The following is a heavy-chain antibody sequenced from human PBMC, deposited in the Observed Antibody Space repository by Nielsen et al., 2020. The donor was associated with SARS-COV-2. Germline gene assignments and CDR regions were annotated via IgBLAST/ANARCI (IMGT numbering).Heavy chain of an antibody. CDR3: ARARATIFGLVMSYGMDV. Sequence: ASVKVSCKASGYTFTGYYMHWVRQAPGQGLEWVGWINPYSGGTNYAQKFQGTVTMTRDASISTVYMELTSDDTAVYYCARARATIFGLVMSYGMDVWGQGTTVAVSS. CDR2: INPYSGGT. CDR1: GYTFTGYY. D-gene: IGHD3/OR15-3a*01. J-gene: IGHJ6*02. V-gene: IGHV1-2*02.